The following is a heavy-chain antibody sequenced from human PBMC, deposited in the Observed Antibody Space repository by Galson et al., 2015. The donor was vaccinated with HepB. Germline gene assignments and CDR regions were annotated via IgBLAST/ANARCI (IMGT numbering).Heavy chain of an antibody. Sequence: SLRLSCAASGFTFSSYAVHWVRQAPGKGLEWVAVTVISYDGDNKYYADSVKGRFTISRDNSKNTAYLQMNSLRTEDTAVYYCTRLGDLSGYSSSRGQGTLVTVSS. CDR1: GFTFSSYA. D-gene: IGHD2-2*01. J-gene: IGHJ4*02. V-gene: IGHV3-30*04. CDR2: ISYDGDNK. CDR3: TRLGDLSGYSSS.